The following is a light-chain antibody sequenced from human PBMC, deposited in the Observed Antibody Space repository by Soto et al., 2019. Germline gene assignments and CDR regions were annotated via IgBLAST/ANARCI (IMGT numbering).Light chain of an antibody. CDR3: QQSYSIRSWT. CDR1: QGISSY. V-gene: IGKV1-39*01. J-gene: IGKJ1*01. CDR2: SAS. Sequence: DIQLTQSPSSLSASVGDRVTITCRVSQGISSYLNWYQQKPGKVPKLLIYSASNLQSGVPSRFSGSGSGTDFTLTINSLQPEDFGTYYCQQSYSIRSWTFGQGTKVDIK.